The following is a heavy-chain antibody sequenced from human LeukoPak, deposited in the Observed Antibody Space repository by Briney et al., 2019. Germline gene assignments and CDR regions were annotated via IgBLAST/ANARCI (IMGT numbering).Heavy chain of an antibody. D-gene: IGHD3-22*01. Sequence: GGSLRLSCAASGFTFSSYTMNWVRQAPGKGLEWVAVISYDGSNKYYADSVKGRFTISRDNSKNTLYLQMNSLRAEDTAVYYCARAQYYYDSSSFDFWGQGTLVTDSS. J-gene: IGHJ4*02. V-gene: IGHV3-30-3*01. CDR1: GFTFSSYT. CDR2: ISYDGSNK. CDR3: ARAQYYYDSSSFDF.